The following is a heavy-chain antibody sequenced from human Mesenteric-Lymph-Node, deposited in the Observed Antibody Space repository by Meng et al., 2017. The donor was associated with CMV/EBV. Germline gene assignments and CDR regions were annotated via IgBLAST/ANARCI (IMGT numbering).Heavy chain of an antibody. CDR3: ARAAARHYFDY. J-gene: IGHJ4*02. V-gene: IGHV3-66*02. CDR2: IYSGGST. Sequence: GESLKISCVASGFTVSSNYMSWVRQAPGKGLEWVSVIYSGGSTYYADSVKGRFTISRDNSKNTLYLQMNSLRAEDTAVYYCARAAARHYFDYWGQGTLVTVSS. CDR1: GFTVSSNY. D-gene: IGHD6-6*01.